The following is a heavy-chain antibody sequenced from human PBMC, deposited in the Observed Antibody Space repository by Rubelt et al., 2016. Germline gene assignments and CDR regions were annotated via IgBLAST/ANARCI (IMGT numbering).Heavy chain of an antibody. Sequence: SIYHSGSTYYNPSLKSRVTISIDTSKNQFSLNLSSVTAADTAVYYCARDPGRRFDSWGQGTLVTVSS. V-gene: IGHV4-38-2*02. J-gene: IGHJ4*02. D-gene: IGHD3-10*01. CDR3: ARDPGRRFDS. CDR2: IYHSGST.